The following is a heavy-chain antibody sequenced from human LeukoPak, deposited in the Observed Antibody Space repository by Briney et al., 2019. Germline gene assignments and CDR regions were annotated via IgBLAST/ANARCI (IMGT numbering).Heavy chain of an antibody. CDR3: ARGESPYGSGDFDY. D-gene: IGHD3-10*01. J-gene: IGHJ4*02. V-gene: IGHV3-30-3*01. Sequence: GGSLRLSCAASGFTFSSYAMHWVRQAPGKGLEWVAVISYDGSNKYYADSVKGRFTISRDNSKNTLYLQMNSLRAEDTAVYYCARGESPYGSGDFDYWGQGTLVTVSS. CDR2: ISYDGSNK. CDR1: GFTFSSYA.